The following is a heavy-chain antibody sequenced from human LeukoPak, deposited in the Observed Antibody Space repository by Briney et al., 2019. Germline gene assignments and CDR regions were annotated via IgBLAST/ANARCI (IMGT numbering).Heavy chain of an antibody. J-gene: IGHJ4*02. V-gene: IGHV1-2*02. D-gene: IGHD2-8*01. CDR1: GYTFTGYY. CDR2: INPNSGGT. CDR3: ARLYCTNGVCPYYFDY. Sequence: ASVRVSCTASGYTFTGYYMHWVRQAPGQGLEWMGWINPNSGGTNYAQKFQGRVTMTRDTSISTAYMELSRLRSDDTAVYYCARLYCTNGVCPYYFDYWGQGTLVTVSS.